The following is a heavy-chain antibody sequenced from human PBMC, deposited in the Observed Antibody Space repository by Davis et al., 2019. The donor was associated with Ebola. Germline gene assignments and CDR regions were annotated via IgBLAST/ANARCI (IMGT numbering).Heavy chain of an antibody. CDR2: IQYDGTNK. V-gene: IGHV3-30*02. CDR3: AKCAYPQDYCYYGMDD. Sequence: PGGSLRLSCAASGFTFSTYAMHWVRQAPGKGLEWVAFIQYDGTNKYYADSVKGRFTTSRDNSKNTLYLQMNSLRAEDTAVYYCAKCAYPQDYCYYGMDDWGQGTTVTVSS. CDR1: GFTFSTYA. J-gene: IGHJ6*02.